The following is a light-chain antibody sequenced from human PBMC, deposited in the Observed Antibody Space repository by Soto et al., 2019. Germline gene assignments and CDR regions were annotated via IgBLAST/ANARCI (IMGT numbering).Light chain of an antibody. CDR1: SSNIGAGYD. V-gene: IGLV1-40*01. CDR2: GNS. Sequence: QSVLTQPPSVSGAPGQRVTISCTGSSSNIGAGYDVHWYQQLPGTAPKLLIYGNSNRPSGVPDRFSGSKSVTSASLAITGLQAEDEADYYCQSYDSRVRVVFGGGTKLTVL. J-gene: IGLJ2*01. CDR3: QSYDSRVRVV.